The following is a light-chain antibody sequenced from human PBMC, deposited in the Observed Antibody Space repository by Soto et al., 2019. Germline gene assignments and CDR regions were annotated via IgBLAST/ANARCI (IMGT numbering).Light chain of an antibody. CDR1: SSNIGAGYD. CDR2: GNS. J-gene: IGLJ2*01. CDR3: QSYDSSLSAYVV. V-gene: IGLV1-40*01. Sequence: QSVLTQPPSVSGAPGQRVTISCTGRSSNIGAGYDVHWYQLLPGTAPKLLIYGNSNRPSGVPDRFSGSKSGTSASLAITGLQAEDEADYYCQSYDSSLSAYVVFGGGTKLTVL.